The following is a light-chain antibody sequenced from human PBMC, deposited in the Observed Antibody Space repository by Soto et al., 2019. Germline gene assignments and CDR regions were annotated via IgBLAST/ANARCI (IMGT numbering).Light chain of an antibody. Sequence: EVVMTQSPATLSVSPGERATLSCRASQTVSSNLAWYQQKPGQAPRLLIYGASTRATGIPARFSGSGSGTEFTLTISSLQSEDFAVYFCQQYNNWPPITFGQGTRLEIK. CDR2: GAS. CDR3: QQYNNWPPIT. V-gene: IGKV3-15*01. CDR1: QTVSSN. J-gene: IGKJ5*01.